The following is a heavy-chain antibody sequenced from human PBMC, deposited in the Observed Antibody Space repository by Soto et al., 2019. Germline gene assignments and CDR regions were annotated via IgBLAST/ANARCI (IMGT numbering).Heavy chain of an antibody. D-gene: IGHD5-12*01. CDR1: GGSISSGGYS. J-gene: IGHJ5*02. Sequence: SETLSLTCAVSGGSISSGGYSWSWIRQPPGKGLEWIGYIYHSGSTYYNPSLKSRVAISVDRSKNQFSLELSSVTAADTAVYYCARDRGFNWFDPWGQGTLVTVSS. CDR3: ARDRGFNWFDP. CDR2: IYHSGST. V-gene: IGHV4-30-2*01.